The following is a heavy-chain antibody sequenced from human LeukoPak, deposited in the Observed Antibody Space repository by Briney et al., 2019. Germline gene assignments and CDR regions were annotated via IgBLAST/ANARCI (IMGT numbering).Heavy chain of an antibody. CDR3: ARDRDCSSTSCYGYYGMDV. CDR1: GYTFTGYY. D-gene: IGHD2-2*01. CDR2: INPNSGGT. V-gene: IGHV1-2*04. Sequence: GSVKVSCKASGYTFTGYYMHWVRQAPGQGLEWMGWINPNSGGTNYAQKFQGWVTMTRDTSISTAYMELSRLRSDDTAVYYCARDRDCSSTSCYGYYGMDVWGQGTTVTVSS. J-gene: IGHJ6*02.